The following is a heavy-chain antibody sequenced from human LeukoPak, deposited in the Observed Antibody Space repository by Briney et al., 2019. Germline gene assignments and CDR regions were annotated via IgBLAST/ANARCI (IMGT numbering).Heavy chain of an antibody. Sequence: TTSETLSLTCTVSGGSISNYYWSWIRQPPGKGLEWIGYIHYSGSTYYNPSLNSRVTISVDRSANHFSLKVSSVTAADTAVYYCARDAIDSNYFDFWGQGTLVTVSS. CDR3: ARDAIDSNYFDF. J-gene: IGHJ4*02. D-gene: IGHD4-11*01. CDR2: IHYSGST. CDR1: GGSISNYY. V-gene: IGHV4-59*06.